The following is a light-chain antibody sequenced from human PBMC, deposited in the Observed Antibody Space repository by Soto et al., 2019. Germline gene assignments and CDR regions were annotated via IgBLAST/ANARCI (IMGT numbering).Light chain of an antibody. CDR2: DAS. V-gene: IGKV1-33*01. CDR1: QDIRKY. CDR3: QQYDDLPLT. Sequence: DIQMIQSPSSLSASVGDSVTITCQASQDIRKYLSWYQQKPGKAPKLLIYDASSLETGVPSRFSGSGSRTDFTFTISSLQPEDIATYYCQQYDDLPLTFGGGTKVEIK. J-gene: IGKJ4*01.